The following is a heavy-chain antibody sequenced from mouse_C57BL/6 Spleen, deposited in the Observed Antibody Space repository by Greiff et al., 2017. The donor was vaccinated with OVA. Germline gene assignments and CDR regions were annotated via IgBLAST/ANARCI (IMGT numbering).Heavy chain of an antibody. V-gene: IGHV1-53*01. CDR3: AREKGQLRLRYAMDY. CDR1: GYTFTSYW. D-gene: IGHD3-2*02. J-gene: IGHJ4*01. Sequence: QVQLQQPGTELVKPGASVKLSCKASGYTFTSYWMHWVKQRPGQGLEWIGNINPSNGGTNYNEKFKSKATLTVDKSSSTAYMQLSSLTSEDSAVYYCAREKGQLRLRYAMDYWGQGTSVTVSS. CDR2: INPSNGGT.